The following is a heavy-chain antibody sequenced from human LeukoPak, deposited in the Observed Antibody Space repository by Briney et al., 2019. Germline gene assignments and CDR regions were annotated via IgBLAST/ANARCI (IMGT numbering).Heavy chain of an antibody. Sequence: GASVTVSFKASVYTFTIYDINWVRQAPGQGLEGMGWMNTNSGKTGYAQKFQGRVTMTRNTSISTAYMELSSLRSEDTAVYYCARGLRYYDSSGYYSEADAFDIWGQGTMVTVSS. J-gene: IGHJ3*02. CDR1: VYTFTIYD. CDR2: MNTNSGKT. D-gene: IGHD3-22*01. CDR3: ARGLRYYDSSGYYSEADAFDI. V-gene: IGHV1-8*01.